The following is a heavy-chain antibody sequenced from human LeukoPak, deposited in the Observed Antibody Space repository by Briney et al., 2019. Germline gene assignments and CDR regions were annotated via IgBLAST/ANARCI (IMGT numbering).Heavy chain of an antibody. CDR3: ARDLVVPAANYYYYYGMDV. J-gene: IGHJ6*02. CDR2: ISSSGSTI. Sequence: GGSLRLSCAASGFTFSDYYMSWIRQAPGKGLEWVSYISSSGSTIYYADSVKGRLTISRDNAKNSLYLQMNSLRAEDTAVYYCARDLVVPAANYYYYYGMDVWGQGTTVTVSS. CDR1: GFTFSDYY. D-gene: IGHD2-2*01. V-gene: IGHV3-11*01.